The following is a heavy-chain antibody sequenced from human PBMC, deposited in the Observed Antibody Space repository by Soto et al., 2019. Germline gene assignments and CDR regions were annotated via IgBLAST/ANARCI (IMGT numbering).Heavy chain of an antibody. CDR1: VFTFTSSA. J-gene: IGHJ3*02. Sequence: ASVKLSFQASVFTFTSSAVQWVRHARRQRLEWIGGIVVGSGNTNDAQKFQERVTITRDMSTSTAYMELSSLRSEDTALYYCAPHSYDSTGYYKDAFDIWRQGTMVTVSS. V-gene: IGHV1-58*01. CDR2: IVVGSGNT. D-gene: IGHD3-22*01. CDR3: APHSYDSTGYYKDAFDI.